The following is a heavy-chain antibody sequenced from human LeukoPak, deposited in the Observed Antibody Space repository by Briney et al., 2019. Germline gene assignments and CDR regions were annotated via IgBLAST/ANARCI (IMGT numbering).Heavy chain of an antibody. CDR3: ARSRGRADDY. J-gene: IGHJ4*02. CDR2: INHSGST. Sequence: SETLSFTCAVYGGSFSGYYWSWIRQPPGKGLEWIGEINHSGSTNYNPSLKSRVTISVDTSKNQFSLKLSSVTAADTAVYYCARSRGRADDYWGQGTLVTVSS. CDR1: GGSFSGYY. V-gene: IGHV4-34*01. D-gene: IGHD3-10*01.